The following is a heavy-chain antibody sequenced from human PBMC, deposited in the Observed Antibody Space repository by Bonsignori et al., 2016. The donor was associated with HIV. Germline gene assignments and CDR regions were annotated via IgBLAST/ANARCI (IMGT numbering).Heavy chain of an antibody. Sequence: VRLVQSGAEMQKPGSSVKVSCKASGYTFLGFDIHWVRQAPGQGLEWMGRINPNTGATNYAQKFQGRVAMTSVPSIYTAYLEVTSLTSDDTAVYFCARENYYEGTGYLDAFHIWGQG. D-gene: IGHD3-22*01. V-gene: IGHV1-2*06. J-gene: IGHJ3*02. CDR1: GYTFLGFD. CDR3: ARENYYEGTGYLDAFHI. CDR2: INPNTGAT.